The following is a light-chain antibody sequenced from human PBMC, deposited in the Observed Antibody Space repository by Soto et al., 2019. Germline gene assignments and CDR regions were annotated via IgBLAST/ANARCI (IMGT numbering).Light chain of an antibody. CDR3: QKYNSAPPWS. J-gene: IGKJ1*01. V-gene: IGKV1-27*01. CDR1: QGISNY. Sequence: DIQMTQSPSSLSASVGDRVTITCRASQGISNYLAWYQQKPGKVPKLLIYAASTLQSGVPSRFSGSGSGTDFSLTITSLQPEDVATYYGQKYNSAPPWSFGQGTKVEI. CDR2: AAS.